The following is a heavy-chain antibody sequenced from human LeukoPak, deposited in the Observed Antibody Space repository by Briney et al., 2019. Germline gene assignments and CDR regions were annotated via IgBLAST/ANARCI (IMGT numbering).Heavy chain of an antibody. CDR3: AKLSGYGDYVDY. D-gene: IGHD4-17*01. Sequence: PGGSLRLSCAASGFTSSSYAMSWVRQAPGKGLEWVSAISGSGGSTYYADSVKGRFTISRDNSKNTLYLQMNSLRAEDTAVYYCAKLSGYGDYVDYWGQGTLVTVSS. J-gene: IGHJ4*02. CDR1: GFTSSSYA. CDR2: ISGSGGST. V-gene: IGHV3-23*01.